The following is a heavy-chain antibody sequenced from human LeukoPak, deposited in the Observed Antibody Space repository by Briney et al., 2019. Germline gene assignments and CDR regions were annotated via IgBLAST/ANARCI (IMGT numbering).Heavy chain of an antibody. V-gene: IGHV3-74*01. Sequence: PGGSLRLSCAASGFTFSSYWMHWVRQAPGRGLVWVSRISSDGSSTSYADSVKGRFTISRDNAKNTLYLQMSSLRAEDTAGYYCASELAAGYWGQGTLVTVSS. CDR3: ASELAAGY. D-gene: IGHD6-13*01. CDR2: ISSDGSST. J-gene: IGHJ4*02. CDR1: GFTFSSYW.